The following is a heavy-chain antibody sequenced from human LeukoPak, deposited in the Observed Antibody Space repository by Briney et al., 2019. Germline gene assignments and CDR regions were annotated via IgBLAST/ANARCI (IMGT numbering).Heavy chain of an antibody. Sequence: KPSETLSLTCGVSGGSISGTNWWSWVRQPPGQGLEWIGEISLAGQTNYNPSLNGRVTMSLDKSSNQLSLHLTSVTAADTATYFCSRESGPFCPFGYWGQGTLVFVSS. D-gene: IGHD1-26*01. J-gene: IGHJ4*02. CDR1: GGSISGTNW. V-gene: IGHV4/OR15-8*02. CDR3: SRESGPFCPFGY. CDR2: ISLAGQT.